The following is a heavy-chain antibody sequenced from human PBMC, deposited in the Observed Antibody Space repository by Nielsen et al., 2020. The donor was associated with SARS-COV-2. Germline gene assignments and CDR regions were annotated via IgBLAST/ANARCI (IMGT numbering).Heavy chain of an antibody. V-gene: IGHV3-13*04. Sequence: GEPLKISCAASGFTFSSYDMHWVRQTTGKGLEWVSAIGTAGDTYYPGSVKGRFTISRENAKNSLYLEINSLRAGDTAVYYCARALYSGSHYYYGMDVWGQGTTVTVSS. D-gene: IGHD1-26*01. J-gene: IGHJ6*02. CDR3: ARALYSGSHYYYGMDV. CDR1: GFTFSSYD. CDR2: IGTAGDT.